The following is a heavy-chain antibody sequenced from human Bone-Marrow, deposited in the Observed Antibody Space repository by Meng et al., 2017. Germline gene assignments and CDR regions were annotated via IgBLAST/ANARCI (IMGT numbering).Heavy chain of an antibody. D-gene: IGHD1-26*01. CDR2: IYHSGST. CDR3: ATNSGSYYGNIDY. Sequence: SETLSLICTVSGYSISSGYYWGWIRQPPGKGLEWIGSIYHSGSTYYNPSLKSRVTISVDTSKNQFSLKLSSVTAADTAVYYCATNSGSYYGNIDYWGQGTLVTVSS. CDR1: GYSISSGYY. V-gene: IGHV4-38-2*02. J-gene: IGHJ4*02.